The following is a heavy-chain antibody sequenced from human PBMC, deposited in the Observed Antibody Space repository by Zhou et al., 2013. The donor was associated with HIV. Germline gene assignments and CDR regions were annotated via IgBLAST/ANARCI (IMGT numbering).Heavy chain of an antibody. V-gene: IGHV1-69*05. Sequence: QVQLVQSGAEVKKPGSSVKVSCKASGGTFSSYAISWVRQAPGQGLEWMGGIIPIFGTANYAQKFQGRVTITTDESTSTAYMELSSLRSEDTAVYYCAREAPLTSPSYYYYYYMDVWGKGTTVTVSS. CDR2: IIPIFGTA. CDR1: GGTFSSYA. D-gene: IGHD7-27*01. CDR3: AREAPLTSPSYYYYYYMDV. J-gene: IGHJ6*03.